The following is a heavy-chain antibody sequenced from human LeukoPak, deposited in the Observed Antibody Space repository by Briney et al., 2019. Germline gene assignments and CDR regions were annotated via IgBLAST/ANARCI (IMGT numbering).Heavy chain of an antibody. V-gene: IGHV4-61*02. Sequence: SETLSLTRTVSGGSISSGSYYWSWIRQPAGKGLEWIGRIYTSGSTNYNPSLKSRVTISVDTSKNQFSLKLSSVTAADTAVYYCARDRLRYFDWLHGGGWWFDPWGQGTLVTVSS. D-gene: IGHD3-9*01. CDR2: IYTSGST. J-gene: IGHJ5*02. CDR1: GGSISSGSYY. CDR3: ARDRLRYFDWLHGGGWWFDP.